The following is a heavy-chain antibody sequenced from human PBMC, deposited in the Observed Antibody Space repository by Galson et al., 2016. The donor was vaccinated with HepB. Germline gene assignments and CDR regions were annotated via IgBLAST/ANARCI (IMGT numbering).Heavy chain of an antibody. D-gene: IGHD2-21*01. V-gene: IGHV3-21*01. Sequence: SLRLSCAASGLSFSTSNMHWVRQAPGLGLEWVAFIQGNNRNIYYAGSVRGRFSVSRDSANNLLYLQMNSLRADDTAVYYCATSDRFAPINYYYYALDVWGQGTTVTVSS. J-gene: IGHJ6*02. CDR3: ATSDRFAPINYYYYALDV. CDR2: IQGNNRNI. CDR1: GLSFSTSN.